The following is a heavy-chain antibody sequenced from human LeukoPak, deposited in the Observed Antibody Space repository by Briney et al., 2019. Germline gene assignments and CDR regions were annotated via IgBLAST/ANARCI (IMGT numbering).Heavy chain of an antibody. CDR2: ISSSSSYI. J-gene: IGHJ4*02. Sequence: NPGGSLRLSCAASGFTFSSYSMNWVRQAPGKGLEWVSSISSSSSYIYYADSVKGRFTISRDNAKNSLYLQMNSLRAEDTAVYYCARDPNPDSSGYYSWGQGTLVTVSS. CDR1: GFTFSSYS. D-gene: IGHD3-22*01. V-gene: IGHV3-21*01. CDR3: ARDPNPDSSGYYS.